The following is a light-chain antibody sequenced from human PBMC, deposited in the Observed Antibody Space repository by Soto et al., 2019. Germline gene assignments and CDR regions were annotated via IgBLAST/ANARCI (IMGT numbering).Light chain of an antibody. CDR1: SSDLGGYNY. J-gene: IGLJ1*01. V-gene: IGLV2-14*01. CDR3: SSYTSSSTFV. Sequence: QSALTQPASASGSPGQSITISCTGTSSDLGGYNYVSWYQQHPGKAPKLMIYEVSNRPSGVSNRFSGSKSVNTASLTISGLQAEDEADYYCSSYTSSSTFVFGTGTKLTVL. CDR2: EVS.